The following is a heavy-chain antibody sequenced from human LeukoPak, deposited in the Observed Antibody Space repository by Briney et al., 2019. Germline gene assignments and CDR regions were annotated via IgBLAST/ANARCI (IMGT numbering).Heavy chain of an antibody. Sequence: GGSLRLSCAASGFTFSSYSMNWVRQAPGKGLEWVSSISSSSYIYYADSVKGRFTMSRDNAENSLFLQVHSLRDEDTAVYYCARDRAYDAFDYWGRGTLVTVSS. CDR2: ISSSSYI. V-gene: IGHV3-21*06. CDR3: ARDRAYDAFDY. J-gene: IGHJ4*02. CDR1: GFTFSSYS. D-gene: IGHD5-12*01.